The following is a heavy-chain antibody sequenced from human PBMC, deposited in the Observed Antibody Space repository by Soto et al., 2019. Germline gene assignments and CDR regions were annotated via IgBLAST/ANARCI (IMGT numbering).Heavy chain of an antibody. D-gene: IGHD3-10*01. CDR1: GVTASSND. Sequence: PGGDLRLSCGASGVTASSNDMSLVRQTPGTGLEWDSVMYSGGSTYCADSVKGRFTISRDNSKNTLSLQMNSLRAEDTAVYYCASTFPEYYYGCRPFDYWGQGTVITVSA. CDR2: MYSGGST. J-gene: IGHJ4*02. CDR3: ASTFPEYYYGCRPFDY. V-gene: IGHV3-53*01.